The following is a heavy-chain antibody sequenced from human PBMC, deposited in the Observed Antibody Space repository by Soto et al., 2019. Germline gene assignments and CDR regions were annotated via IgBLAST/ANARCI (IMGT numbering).Heavy chain of an antibody. CDR3: ARDDSSGWYWGNYYYYGMDV. Sequence: ASVKVSCKASGYTFTSYGISWVRQAPGQGLEWMGWISAYNGNTNYAQKFQGRVTITADKSTSTAYMGLSSLRSEDTAVYYCARDDSSGWYWGNYYYYGMDVWGQGTTVTVSS. CDR2: ISAYNGNT. J-gene: IGHJ6*02. V-gene: IGHV1-18*01. D-gene: IGHD6-19*01. CDR1: GYTFTSYG.